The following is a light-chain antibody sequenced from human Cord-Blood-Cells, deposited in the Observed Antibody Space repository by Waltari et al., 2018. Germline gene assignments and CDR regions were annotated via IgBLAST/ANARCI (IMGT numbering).Light chain of an antibody. CDR3: SSYTSSSTLV. J-gene: IGLJ2*01. CDR1: SSAVGGYNY. Sequence: QSALTQPASLSGSPGQSITISCTGTSSAVGGYNYVSWYQQHPGKAPKLMIYDVSKRPSGVSNRFSGSKSGNTASLTISGLQAEDEADYYCSSYTSSSTLVFGGGTKLTVL. CDR2: DVS. V-gene: IGLV2-14*01.